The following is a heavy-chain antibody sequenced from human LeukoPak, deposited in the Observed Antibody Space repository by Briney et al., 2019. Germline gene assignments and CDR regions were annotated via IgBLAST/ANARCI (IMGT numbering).Heavy chain of an antibody. D-gene: IGHD3-10*01. V-gene: IGHV1-18*01. CDR1: GYTFTSYG. CDR3: AGDQDYYGSGSFYAFDI. Sequence: ASVKVSCEASGYTFTSYGISWVRQAPGQGLEWMGWISAYNGNTNYAQKFQGRVTMTTDTSTSTAYMELRSLRSDDTAVYYCAGDQDYYGSGSFYAFDIWGQGTMVTVSS. CDR2: ISAYNGNT. J-gene: IGHJ3*02.